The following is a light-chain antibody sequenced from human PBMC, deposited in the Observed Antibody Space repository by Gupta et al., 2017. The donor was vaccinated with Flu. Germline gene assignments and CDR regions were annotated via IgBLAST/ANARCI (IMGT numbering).Light chain of an antibody. CDR2: KAS. V-gene: IGKV1-5*03. J-gene: IGKJ1*01. CDR3: QQYNSYSKT. CDR1: QSISSW. Sequence: GDRVTITGRASQSISSWLAWYQQKPGKAPNLLIYKASSLESGVPSRFSGSGSGTEFTLTISSLQPDDFATYFCQQYNSYSKTFGQGTKVEIK.